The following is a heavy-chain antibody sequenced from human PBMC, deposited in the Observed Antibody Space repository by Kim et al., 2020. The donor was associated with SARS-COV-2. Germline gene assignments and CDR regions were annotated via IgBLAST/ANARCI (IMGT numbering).Heavy chain of an antibody. CDR3: ATDIMTGFALDH. CDR2: ISSTGSSK. D-gene: IGHD3-9*01. CDR1: GFTVGGYE. J-gene: IGHJ4*02. V-gene: IGHV3-48*03. Sequence: GGSLRLSCVASGFTVGGYEMNRVRQAPGKGLEWISFISSTGSSKYYTDSVKGRFTISRDNSKNSLFLQMDSLRAEDTAVYYCATDIMTGFALDHWGQGTLVTVSS.